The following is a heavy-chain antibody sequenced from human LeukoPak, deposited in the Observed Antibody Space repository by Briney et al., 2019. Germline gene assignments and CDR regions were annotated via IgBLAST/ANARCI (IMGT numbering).Heavy chain of an antibody. D-gene: IGHD2-2*01. CDR2: INHRGST. CDR3: ARRYCSSTSQNWFDP. J-gene: IGHJ5*02. Sequence: SETLSLTCAVYGGSFSGYYWSWIRQPPGKGLEWIGEINHRGSTNYNPSLKSRVTISVDTSKNQFSLKLSSVTAADTAVYYCARRYCSSTSQNWFDPWGQGTLVTVSS. CDR1: GGSFSGYY. V-gene: IGHV4-34*01.